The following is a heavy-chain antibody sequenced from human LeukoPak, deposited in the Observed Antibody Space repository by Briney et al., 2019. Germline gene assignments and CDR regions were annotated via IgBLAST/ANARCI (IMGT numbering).Heavy chain of an antibody. Sequence: GGSLRLSCAASGFTFSSYEMNWVRQAPGKGLEWVSYISSSGSTIYYADSVKGRFTISRDNAKNSLYLQMNSLRAEDTAVYYCAGWDYYMDVWGKGTTVTVSS. CDR3: AGWDYYMDV. CDR1: GFTFSSYE. J-gene: IGHJ6*03. CDR2: ISSSGSTI. V-gene: IGHV3-48*03.